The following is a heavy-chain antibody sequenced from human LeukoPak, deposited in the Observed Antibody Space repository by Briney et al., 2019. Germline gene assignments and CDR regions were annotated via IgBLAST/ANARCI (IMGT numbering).Heavy chain of an antibody. CDR3: ASTERCSTTCPLDY. V-gene: IGHV4-34*01. CDR1: GGSFRGYY. J-gene: IGHJ4*02. Sequence: PSETLSLPCAVYGGSFRGYYWSWIRQPPGKGLEWIGEINHSGSTNYNPSLKSRVTISLDTSMKKFSLKLNSVTAADTAVYYCASTERCSTTCPLDYWGQGTLVTVSS. CDR2: INHSGST. D-gene: IGHD2-2*01.